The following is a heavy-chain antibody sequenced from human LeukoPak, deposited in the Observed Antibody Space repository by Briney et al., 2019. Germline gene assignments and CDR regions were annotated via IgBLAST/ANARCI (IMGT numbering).Heavy chain of an antibody. J-gene: IGHJ4*02. CDR2: IYYSGST. Sequence: SETLSLTCTVSGGSISSSSSYWGWIRQPPGKGLEWIGSIYYSGSTYYNPSLKSRVTISVDTSKNQFSLKLSSVTAADTAVYYCARHLRQYYYDSSGYYGDYFDYWGQGTLVTVSS. D-gene: IGHD3-22*01. V-gene: IGHV4-39*01. CDR1: GGSISSSSSY. CDR3: ARHLRQYYYDSSGYYGDYFDY.